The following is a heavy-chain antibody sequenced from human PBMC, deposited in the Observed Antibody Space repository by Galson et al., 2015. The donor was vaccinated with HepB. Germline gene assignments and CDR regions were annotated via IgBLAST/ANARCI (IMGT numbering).Heavy chain of an antibody. CDR2: IWYDGSNK. J-gene: IGHJ6*02. Sequence: SLRLSCAASGFTFSSYGMHWVRQAPGKGLEWVAVIWYDGSNKYYADSVKGRFTISRDNSKNTLYLQMNSLRAEDTAVYYCARGGVLRFYGMDVCHQRTTVTVSS. V-gene: IGHV3-33*01. D-gene: IGHD3-3*01. CDR1: GFTFSSYG. CDR3: ARGGVLRFYGMDV.